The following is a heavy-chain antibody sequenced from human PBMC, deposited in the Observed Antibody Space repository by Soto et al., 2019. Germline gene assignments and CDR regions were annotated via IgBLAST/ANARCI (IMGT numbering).Heavy chain of an antibody. D-gene: IGHD2-15*01. CDR1: GGSLGSGRYS. CDR2: LYHSGST. V-gene: IGHV4-30-2*01. Sequence: SETLSLARAVHGGSLGSGRYSWTWIRLPTRKRLEWIVYLYHSGSTYYNPSLKSRVTISVNRSKNQFSLKLSSVTDADTAVYNCHARGLLPIAENCEYYHYVMAVRRQGTT. CDR3: HARGLLPIAENCEYYHYVMAV. J-gene: IGHJ6*01.